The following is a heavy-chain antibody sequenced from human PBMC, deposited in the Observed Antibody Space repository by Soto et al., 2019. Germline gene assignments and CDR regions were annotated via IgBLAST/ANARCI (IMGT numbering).Heavy chain of an antibody. J-gene: IGHJ4*02. CDR2: IYYSGST. CDR3: ARGTHPDY. Sequence: PSATLSLTCTVSGGSISSYYWSWIRQPPGKGLEWIGYIYYSGSTNYNPSLKSRVTISVDTSKNQFSLQLSSVTAADTAVYSGARGTHPDYWAQGTLVTVSS. V-gene: IGHV4-59*01. CDR1: GGSISSYY.